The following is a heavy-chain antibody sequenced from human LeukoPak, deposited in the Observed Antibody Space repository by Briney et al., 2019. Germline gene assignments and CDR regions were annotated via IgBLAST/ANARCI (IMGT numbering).Heavy chain of an antibody. V-gene: IGHV3-30*18. D-gene: IGHD3-22*01. CDR3: AKERGVTMIVVVRPLDY. Sequence: GGSLRLSCAASGFTFSSYGMHWVRQAPGKGLEWVAVISYDGSNKYYADSVKGRFTISRDNSKNTLYLQMNSLRAEDTAVYYCAKERGVTMIVVVRPLDYWGQGTLVTVSS. CDR1: GFTFSSYG. CDR2: ISYDGSNK. J-gene: IGHJ4*02.